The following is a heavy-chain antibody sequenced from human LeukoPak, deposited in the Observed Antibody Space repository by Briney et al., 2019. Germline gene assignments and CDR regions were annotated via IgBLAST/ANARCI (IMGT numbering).Heavy chain of an antibody. CDR3: AKDMDYYDSSATDAFDI. J-gene: IGHJ3*02. CDR1: GFTFRSYA. V-gene: IGHV3-23*01. CDR2: ISGSGGST. D-gene: IGHD3-22*01. Sequence: GGSLRLSCAAAGFTFRSYAMSWVRQAPGKGLEWVSAISGSGGSTYYADSVKGRFTISRDNSKNTLYLQMNSLRAEDTAVYYCAKDMDYYDSSATDAFDIWGQGTMVTVSS.